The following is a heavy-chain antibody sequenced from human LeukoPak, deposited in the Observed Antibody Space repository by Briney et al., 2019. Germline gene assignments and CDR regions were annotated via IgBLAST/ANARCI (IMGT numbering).Heavy chain of an antibody. Sequence: PGGSLRLSCAASGLTVSSNYMNWVRQAPGKGLEWVSVIYSGGSTYYADSVKGRFTISRDNSKNTLYLQMNSLRAEDTAVYYCASKKGVTPKYYYYYMDVWGKGTTVTISS. CDR3: ASKKGVTPKYYYYYMDV. CDR1: GLTVSSNY. D-gene: IGHD3-10*01. J-gene: IGHJ6*03. V-gene: IGHV3-66*01. CDR2: IYSGGST.